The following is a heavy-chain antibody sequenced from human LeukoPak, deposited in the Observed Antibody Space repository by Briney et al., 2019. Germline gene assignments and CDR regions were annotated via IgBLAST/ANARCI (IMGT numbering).Heavy chain of an antibody. CDR3: VRATAFDI. Sequence: GGSLRLSCAASGFTFSSYAMHWVRQAPGKGLEWVAVISYDGSNKYYADSVKGRFTFSRDNSKNTLYLQMNSLRAEDTAVYYCVRATAFDIWGQGTMVTVSS. CDR2: ISYDGSNK. CDR1: GFTFSSYA. J-gene: IGHJ3*02. V-gene: IGHV3-30-3*01.